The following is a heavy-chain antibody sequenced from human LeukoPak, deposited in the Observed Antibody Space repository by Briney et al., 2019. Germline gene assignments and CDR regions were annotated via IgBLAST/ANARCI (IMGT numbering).Heavy chain of an antibody. V-gene: IGHV4-59*01. CDR3: ARETSQKGAHYMNV. D-gene: IGHD3-16*01. CDR1: GGSISSYY. CDR2: IYYSGST. J-gene: IGHJ6*03. Sequence: PSETLSLTCTVSGGSISSYYWSWIRQPPGKGLEWIGYIYYSGSTNYNPSLKSRVTISVDTSKNQFSLKLSSVTAADTAVYYCARETSQKGAHYMNVWGKGTTVTISS.